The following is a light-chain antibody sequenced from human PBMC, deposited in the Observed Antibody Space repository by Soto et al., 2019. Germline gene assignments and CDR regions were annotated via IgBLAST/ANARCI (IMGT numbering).Light chain of an antibody. CDR2: VND. Sequence: QSVLTQPPSASGTPGQRVTISCSGGSSNMGTNTVSWYQQVPGTAPKILIYVNDQRPSGVPDRFSGSYSGASASLAISGLQPEDEAEYYCVAWDDGLKGHVFGTGTKLTVL. J-gene: IGLJ1*01. CDR1: SSNMGTNT. CDR3: VAWDDGLKGHV. V-gene: IGLV1-44*01.